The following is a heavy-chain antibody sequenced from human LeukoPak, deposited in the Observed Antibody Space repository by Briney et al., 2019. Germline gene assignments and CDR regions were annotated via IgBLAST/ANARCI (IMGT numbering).Heavy chain of an antibody. CDR2: ISWNSGSI. Sequence: PGGSLRLSCAASGFTFDDYAMHWVRQAPGKGLEWVSGISWNSGSIGYADSVKGRFTISRDNAKNSLYLQMNTLRVEDTAMYYCASLDTAKQPLANHWGQGTLVTVSS. D-gene: IGHD5-18*01. J-gene: IGHJ5*02. CDR3: ASLDTAKQPLANH. V-gene: IGHV3-9*01. CDR1: GFTFDDYA.